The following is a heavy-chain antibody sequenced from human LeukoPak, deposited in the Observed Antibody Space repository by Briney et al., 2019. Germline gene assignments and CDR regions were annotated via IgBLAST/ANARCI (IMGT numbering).Heavy chain of an antibody. V-gene: IGHV3-48*01. J-gene: IGHJ1*01. CDR2: ISSSGSTT. CDR3: AGSSIAAQRYFQH. D-gene: IGHD6-6*01. Sequence: PGGSLRLSCAASGFTFSSYTMNWVRQAPGKGLEWVSYISSSGSTTYYADSMKGRFTISRDNAKNSLYLQMNSLRAEDTAVYYCAGSSIAAQRYFQHWGQGTLVTVSS. CDR1: GFTFSSYT.